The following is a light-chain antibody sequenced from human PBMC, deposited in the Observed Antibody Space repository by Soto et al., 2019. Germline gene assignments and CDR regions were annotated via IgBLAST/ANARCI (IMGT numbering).Light chain of an antibody. V-gene: IGKV3-20*01. CDR3: QQYVTTPRT. Sequence: EIVLTQSPGILSLSPGARATLSCRASQTVAYTSLAWYQQRPGQAPRLLIYGTSTRATGPPERLIGSGSGTSCTLTISRLEPKDFAVYYCQQYVTTPRTFGQGTKLE. CDR2: GTS. CDR1: QTVAYTS. J-gene: IGKJ1*01.